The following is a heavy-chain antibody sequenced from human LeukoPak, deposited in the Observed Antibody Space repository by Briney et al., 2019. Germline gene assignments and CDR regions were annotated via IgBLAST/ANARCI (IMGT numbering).Heavy chain of an antibody. D-gene: IGHD2-15*01. V-gene: IGHV3-21*01. CDR1: GLTFTTYS. Sequence: GGSLRLSCAASGLTFTTYSMNWVRQAPGKGLEWVSAITASGNYKYYADSVKGRFTISRDNAKNSLFLQMNSLRGEDTAVYYCARGRGCHAGTCYYIDLWGQGTPVTVSS. CDR2: ITASGNYK. CDR3: ARGRGCHAGTCYYIDL. J-gene: IGHJ4*02.